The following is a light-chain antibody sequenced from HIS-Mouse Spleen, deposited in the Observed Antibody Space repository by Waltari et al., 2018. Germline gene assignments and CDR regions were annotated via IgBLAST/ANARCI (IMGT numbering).Light chain of an antibody. CDR1: ALPKQY. V-gene: IGLV3-10*01. Sequence: SYELTQPPSVSVSPGQTARITCPGDALPKQYAYWYQQNSGQAPVLVIYEDSKRPSGIPERFSGSSSGTMATLTISGAQVEDEADYYCYSTDSSGNHRVFGGGTKLTVL. J-gene: IGLJ2*01. CDR2: EDS. CDR3: YSTDSSGNHRV.